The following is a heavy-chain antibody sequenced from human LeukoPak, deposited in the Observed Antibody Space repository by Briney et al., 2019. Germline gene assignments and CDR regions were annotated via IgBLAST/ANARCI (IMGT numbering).Heavy chain of an antibody. CDR2: ISGSGGST. CDR1: GFTFSSYA. D-gene: IGHD3-22*01. J-gene: IGHJ4*02. Sequence: PGGSLRLSCAASGFTFSSYAMSWVRQAPGKGLEWVSAISGSGGSTYYADSVEGRFTISRDNSKNTLYLQMNSLRAEDTAVYYRAKDLRPVYYYDSSGYYPLMSYWGQGTLVTVSS. V-gene: IGHV3-23*01. CDR3: AKDLRPVYYYDSSGYYPLMSY.